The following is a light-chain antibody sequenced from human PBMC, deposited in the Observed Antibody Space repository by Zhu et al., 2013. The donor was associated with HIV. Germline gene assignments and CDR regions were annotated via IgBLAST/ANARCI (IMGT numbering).Light chain of an antibody. J-gene: IGKJ4*01. V-gene: IGKV3-15*01. CDR1: HYISSN. CDR3: EHRANWPLT. Sequence: EILMTQSPATLSVSPGGRATLSCRASHYISSNLAWYQQKPGQPPSLLIFDASTRAAGVPARFSGSGSGTDFTLTISSMESDDVAVYYCEHRANWPLTFGGGTRVEI. CDR2: DAS.